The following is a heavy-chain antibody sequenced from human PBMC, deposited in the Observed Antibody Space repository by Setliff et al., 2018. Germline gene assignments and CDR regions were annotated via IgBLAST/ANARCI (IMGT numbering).Heavy chain of an antibody. CDR1: GDSISSRRSY. CDR3: ARGRNVAARLLDS. V-gene: IGHV4-39*07. CDR2: IYHDGNTKFNPSV. Sequence: SETLSLTCTVSGDSISSRRSYWSWVRQSPGKGLEWIGEIYHDGNTKFNPSVHYNPSLKSRVTMSVDKSKNQFSLTLSSVTAADTAVYYCARGRNVAARLLDSWGQGARVTVSS. J-gene: IGHJ4*02. D-gene: IGHD6-6*01.